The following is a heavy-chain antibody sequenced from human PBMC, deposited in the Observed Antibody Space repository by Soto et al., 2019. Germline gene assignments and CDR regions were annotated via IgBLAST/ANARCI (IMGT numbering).Heavy chain of an antibody. CDR2: ISGSGGST. D-gene: IGHD3-10*01. J-gene: IGHJ4*02. Sequence: GGSLRLSCAASGFTFSSYAMSWVRQAPGKGLEWVSAISGSGGSTYYADSVKGRFTISRDNSKNTLYLQMNSLRAEDTAVYYCYGSVTGISALTAETFDYWGQGTLVTVSS. V-gene: IGHV3-23*01. CDR1: GFTFSSYA. CDR3: YGSVTGISALTAETFDY.